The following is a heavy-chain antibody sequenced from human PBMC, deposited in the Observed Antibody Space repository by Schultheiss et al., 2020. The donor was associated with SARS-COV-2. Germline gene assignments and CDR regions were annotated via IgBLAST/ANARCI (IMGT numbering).Heavy chain of an antibody. CDR3: AKGAVAGDDAFGI. V-gene: IGHV3-30-3*01. CDR2: ISYDGGNK. J-gene: IGHJ3*02. D-gene: IGHD6-19*01. CDR1: GFTFSSYE. Sequence: GESLKISCAASGFTFSSYEMNWVRQAPGKGLEWVAAISYDGGNKYYADSVKGRFTISRDNTNNSLFLQMNALRAEDTAVHYCAKGAVAGDDAFGIWGQGTMVTVSS.